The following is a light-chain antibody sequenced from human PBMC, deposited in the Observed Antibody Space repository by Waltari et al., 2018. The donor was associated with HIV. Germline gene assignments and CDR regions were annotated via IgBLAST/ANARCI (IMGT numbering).Light chain of an antibody. Sequence: QSVLTQPPSASGTPGQRVTISCSGSSSHIGRFYVYWYQQLPGTAPNLLIYRNNQRPSGVPDRLFGSKSGTSASLAISGLRAEDEADYYCATWGDIVSGVVCGGGTKLTVL. CDR3: ATWGDIVSGVV. CDR2: RNN. J-gene: IGLJ2*01. CDR1: SSHIGRFY. V-gene: IGLV1-47*01.